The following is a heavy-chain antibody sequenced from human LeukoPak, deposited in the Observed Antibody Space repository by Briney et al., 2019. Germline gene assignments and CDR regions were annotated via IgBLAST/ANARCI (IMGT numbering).Heavy chain of an antibody. CDR3: ARGPTTIGGAGKAYFDY. CDR1: GFIFSDYT. D-gene: IGHD6-13*01. V-gene: IGHV3-21*01. Sequence: GGSLRLSCEASGFIFSDYTMPWVRQAPGKGLEWVSSIRSASSYILYADSVKGRFTISRDNAKSSLYLQLNSLRGDDTAIYYCARGPTTIGGAGKAYFDYWGQEILVLVSP. J-gene: IGHJ4*02. CDR2: IRSASSYI.